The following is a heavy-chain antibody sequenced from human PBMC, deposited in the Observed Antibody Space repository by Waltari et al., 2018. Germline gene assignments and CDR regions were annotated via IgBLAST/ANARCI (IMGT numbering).Heavy chain of an antibody. D-gene: IGHD1-20*01. CDR3: AKPFYNWDDPLHS. Sequence: EVQLLESGGGLVQPGGSLRLSCQASGFTSVTHAINWVRPAPGKGVEWFSSIRVSDATYYADSVKGLFTISRDYSDNTVYLQMDSLRADDTAVYFCAKPFYNWDDPLHSWGQGTPVTVSS. V-gene: IGHV3-23*01. J-gene: IGHJ1*01. CDR1: GFTSVTHA. CDR2: IRVSDAT.